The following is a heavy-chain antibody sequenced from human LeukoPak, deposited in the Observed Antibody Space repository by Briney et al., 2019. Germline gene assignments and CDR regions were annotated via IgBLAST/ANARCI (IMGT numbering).Heavy chain of an antibody. J-gene: IGHJ4*02. CDR2: INHNGST. CDR1: GGSFSGYY. Sequence: PSETLSLTCAVYGGSFSGYYWSWIRQPPGKGLEWIGEINHNGSTNYNPSLKSRVTISVDTSKNQFSLKLSSVTAADTAVYYCASRFSGYYPYYFDYWGQGTLVTVPS. V-gene: IGHV4-34*01. CDR3: ASRFSGYYPYYFDY. D-gene: IGHD3-22*01.